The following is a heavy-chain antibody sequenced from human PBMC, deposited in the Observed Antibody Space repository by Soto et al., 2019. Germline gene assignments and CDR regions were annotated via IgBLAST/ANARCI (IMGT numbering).Heavy chain of an antibody. D-gene: IGHD3-22*01. J-gene: IGHJ4*02. V-gene: IGHV3-23*01. Sequence: EVQLLESGGGLVQPGGSLRLSCAASGFTFSNYAMSWVRQARGKGLEWVSGITGTGGSTYYGDSVKGRFTISRDNSKNTLYLQMNSLRAEDTAVYYCAKDRGITMVVVTVLLDYWGQGTLVTVSS. CDR2: ITGTGGST. CDR3: AKDRGITMVVVTVLLDY. CDR1: GFTFSNYA.